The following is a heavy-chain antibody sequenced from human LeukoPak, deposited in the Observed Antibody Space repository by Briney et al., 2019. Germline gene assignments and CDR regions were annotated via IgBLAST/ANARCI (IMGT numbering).Heavy chain of an antibody. Sequence: TGGSLRLSCAASGFTFSSYAMNWVRQAPGKGLEWVSDISNSGGTTYYADTVKGRFTISRDNSKNTLYLQMNSLRAEDTAVYYCAKDSGAGYSYGSDFPPARAFDIWGQGTMVTVSS. V-gene: IGHV3-23*01. CDR3: AKDSGAGYSYGSDFPPARAFDI. CDR1: GFTFSSYA. CDR2: ISNSGGTT. D-gene: IGHD5-18*01. J-gene: IGHJ3*02.